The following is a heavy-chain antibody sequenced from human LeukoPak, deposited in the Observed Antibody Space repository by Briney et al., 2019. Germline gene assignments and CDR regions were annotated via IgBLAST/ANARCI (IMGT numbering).Heavy chain of an antibody. CDR2: IYYSGIT. V-gene: IGHV4-39*01. J-gene: IGHJ4*02. Sequence: SETLSLTCTVSGGSISSGFYYWAWIRQPPGKGLEWIGSIYYSGITYYNPSFKSPVTISIDTAKNQFSLKLSSVTAADTAVYYCARGSDCSSTSCYVDYWGQGTLVTVSS. D-gene: IGHD2-2*01. CDR1: GGSISSGFYY. CDR3: ARGSDCSSTSCYVDY.